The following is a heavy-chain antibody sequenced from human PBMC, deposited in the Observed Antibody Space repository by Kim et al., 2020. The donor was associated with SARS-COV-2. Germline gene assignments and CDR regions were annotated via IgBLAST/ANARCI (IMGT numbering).Heavy chain of an antibody. CDR3: AKGRFLEWLLWFDY. Sequence: GESLRLSCAASGFTFSSYGMHWVRQAPGKGLEWVAVISYDGSNKYYADSVKGRFTISRDNSKNTLYLQMNSLRAEDTAVYYCAKGRFLEWLLWFDYWGQGTLVTVSS. J-gene: IGHJ4*02. V-gene: IGHV3-30*18. D-gene: IGHD3-3*01. CDR2: ISYDGSNK. CDR1: GFTFSSYG.